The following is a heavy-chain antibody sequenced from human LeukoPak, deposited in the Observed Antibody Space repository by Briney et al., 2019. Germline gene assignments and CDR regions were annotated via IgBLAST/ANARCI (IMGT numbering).Heavy chain of an antibody. J-gene: IGHJ4*02. V-gene: IGHV1-8*01. CDR2: MNPNSGDT. CDR1: GYTFTSYD. Sequence: ASVKVSCKASGYTFTSYDINWVRQAPGQGLEWMGWMNPNSGDTGYPQKFQGRVTMTRDTSITTAYMELSSLRSEDTAVYYCARGGNYYDSSGYYHTGLFDYWGQGTLVTVSS. D-gene: IGHD3-22*01. CDR3: ARGGNYYDSSGYYHTGLFDY.